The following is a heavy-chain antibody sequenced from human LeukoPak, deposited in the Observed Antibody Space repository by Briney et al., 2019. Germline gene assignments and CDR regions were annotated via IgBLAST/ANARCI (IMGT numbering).Heavy chain of an antibody. Sequence: GGSLRLSCAASGFSLSNYWMSWVRQAPGKGLEWVSAISGSGGSTYYADSVKGRFTISRDNSKNTLYLQMNSLRAEDTAVYYCAKDSPYYDFWSGYDAFDIWGQGTMVTVSS. CDR2: ISGSGGST. CDR1: GFSLSNYW. CDR3: AKDSPYYDFWSGYDAFDI. D-gene: IGHD3-3*01. V-gene: IGHV3-23*01. J-gene: IGHJ3*02.